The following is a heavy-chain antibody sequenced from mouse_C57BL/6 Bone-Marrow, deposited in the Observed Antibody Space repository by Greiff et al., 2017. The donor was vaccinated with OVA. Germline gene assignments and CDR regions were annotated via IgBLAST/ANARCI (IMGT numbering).Heavy chain of an antibody. CDR3: TRHGSSFFAY. CDR1: GFTFSSYA. J-gene: IGHJ3*01. Sequence: EVKVVESGEGLVKPGGSLKLSCAASGFTFSSYAMSWVRQTPEKRLEWVAYISSGGDYIYYADTVKGRFTISRDNARNTLYLQMSSLKSEDTAMYYCTRHGSSFFAYWGQGTLVTVSA. CDR2: ISSGGDYI. V-gene: IGHV5-9-1*02. D-gene: IGHD1-1*01.